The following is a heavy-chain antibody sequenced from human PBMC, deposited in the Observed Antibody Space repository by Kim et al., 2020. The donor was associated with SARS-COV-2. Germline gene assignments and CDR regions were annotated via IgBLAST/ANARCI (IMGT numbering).Heavy chain of an antibody. Sequence: GGSLRLSCAASGFTFSDYFMSWIRQAPGKGLEWVSYISSSSTYTNYADSVKGRFTISRDNAKNSLYLQMNSLRAEDTAGYYCARDTTTAAAGNYYYYGKDVWGPGTTVTVSS. CDR3: ARDTTTAAAGNYYYYGKDV. CDR2: ISSSSTYT. D-gene: IGHD6-13*01. J-gene: IGHJ6*02. V-gene: IGHV3-11*06. CDR1: GFTFSDYF.